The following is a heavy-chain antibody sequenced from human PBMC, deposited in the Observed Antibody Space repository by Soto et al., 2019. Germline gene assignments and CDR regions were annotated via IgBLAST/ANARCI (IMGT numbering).Heavy chain of an antibody. V-gene: IGHV3-33*01. D-gene: IGHD3-10*01. Sequence: QVQLVESGGGVVQPGRSLRLSCAASGFTFSSYGMHWVRQAPGKGLEWVAVIWYDGSNKYYADSGKGRFTISRDNSKNTLYLQMTSLRAEDTAVYYCARDGSGSFHHYYYYGMDVWGQGTTVTVSS. CDR3: ARDGSGSFHHYYYYGMDV. CDR2: IWYDGSNK. J-gene: IGHJ6*02. CDR1: GFTFSSYG.